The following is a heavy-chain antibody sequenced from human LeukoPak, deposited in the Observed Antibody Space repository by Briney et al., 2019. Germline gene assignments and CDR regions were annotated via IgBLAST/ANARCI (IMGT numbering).Heavy chain of an antibody. D-gene: IGHD3-10*01. CDR2: IYYSGST. V-gene: IGHV4-59*01. CDR1: GGSISSYY. Sequence: SETLSLTCTVSGGSISSYYWSWIRQPPGKGLEWIGYIYYSGSTNYNPSLKSRVTISVDTSKNQFSLKLSSVTAADTAVYYCARGTMVRGVRYDAFDIWGQGTMVTVSS. J-gene: IGHJ3*02. CDR3: ARGTMVRGVRYDAFDI.